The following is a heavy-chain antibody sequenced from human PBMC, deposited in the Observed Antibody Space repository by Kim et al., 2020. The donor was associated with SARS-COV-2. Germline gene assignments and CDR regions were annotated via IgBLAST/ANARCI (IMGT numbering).Heavy chain of an antibody. Sequence: GGSLRLSCAASGFTFSSYEMNWVRQAPGKGLEWVSYISSSGSTIYYADSVKGRFTISRDNAKNSLYLQMNSLRAEDTAVYYCARVRFGELLAPLDYWGQGTLVTVSS. CDR1: GFTFSSYE. CDR2: ISSSGSTI. D-gene: IGHD3-10*01. CDR3: ARVRFGELLAPLDY. J-gene: IGHJ4*02. V-gene: IGHV3-48*03.